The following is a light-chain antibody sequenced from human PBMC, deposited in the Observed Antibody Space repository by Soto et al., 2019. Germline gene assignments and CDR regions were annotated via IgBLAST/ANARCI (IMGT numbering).Light chain of an antibody. CDR2: RAS. CDR1: QSVGTY. CDR3: QQYSLSYT. J-gene: IGKJ2*01. Sequence: DIQITQSPPTLSASVGDRVTITCRASQSVGTYLAWYQQKPGKAPKLLIYRASTLESGVPSRFSGSGSETEFTLTISSLQPDDFATYYCQQYSLSYTFGQGTKLQIK. V-gene: IGKV1-5*03.